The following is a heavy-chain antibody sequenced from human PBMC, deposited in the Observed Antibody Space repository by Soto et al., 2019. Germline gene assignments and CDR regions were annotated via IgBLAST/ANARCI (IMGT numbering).Heavy chain of an antibody. J-gene: IGHJ6*03. CDR2: IKQDGSEK. V-gene: IGHV3-7*01. CDR1: GFTFSSYW. CDR3: AREHDYSNYGYYYMDV. Sequence: HPGGSLRLSCAASGFTFSSYWMSWVRQAPGKGLEWVANIKQDGSEKYYVDSVKGRFTISRDNAKNSLYLQMNSLRAEDTAVYYCAREHDYSNYGYYYMDVWGKGTTVTVSS. D-gene: IGHD4-4*01.